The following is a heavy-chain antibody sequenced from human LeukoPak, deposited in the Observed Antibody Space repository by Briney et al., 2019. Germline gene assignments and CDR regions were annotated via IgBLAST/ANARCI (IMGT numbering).Heavy chain of an antibody. J-gene: IGHJ4*02. V-gene: IGHV3-53*01. Sequence: GGSLRLSCAASGFTVTSNYMTWVRQAPGKGLEWVSVIFRGGGTYYADSVKGRFTISRDSSKNTPYLQMNSLRAEDTAVYYCAKGSRIWGNYYFDFWGQGTLVTVSS. D-gene: IGHD3-16*01. CDR2: IFRGGGT. CDR3: AKGSRIWGNYYFDF. CDR1: GFTVTSNY.